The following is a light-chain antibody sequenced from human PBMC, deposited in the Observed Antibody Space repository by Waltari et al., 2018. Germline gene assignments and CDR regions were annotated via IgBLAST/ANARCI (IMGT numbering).Light chain of an antibody. V-gene: IGKV1-33*01. CDR3: QQFDSLPYT. Sequence: DIQMTQSPSSLSASVGDRVTITCQASQDISKSLNWYQQKPGKAPKLLIYDASNLEAGVPSRVSGSGSGTDFTFTITSLQPEDIATYYCQQFDSLPYTFGPGTKLEIK. CDR2: DAS. CDR1: QDISKS. J-gene: IGKJ2*01.